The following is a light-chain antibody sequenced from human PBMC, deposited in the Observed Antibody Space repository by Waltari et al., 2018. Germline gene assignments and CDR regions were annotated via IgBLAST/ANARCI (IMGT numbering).Light chain of an antibody. CDR2: DVS. CDR3: SSYISSSTLEV. Sequence: QSALTQPASVSGSPGQSIPISCTGTRSDVGAYNYVSWYQQHPGKAPKLMIFDVSNRPAGVANRFCGSKSGNTASRTISGLQAEDEADYYCSSYISSSTLEVFGGGTSLTVL. V-gene: IGLV2-14*03. CDR1: RSDVGAYNY. J-gene: IGLJ2*01.